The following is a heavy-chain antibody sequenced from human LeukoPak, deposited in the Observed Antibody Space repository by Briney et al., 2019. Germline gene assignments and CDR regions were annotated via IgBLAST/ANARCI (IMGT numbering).Heavy chain of an antibody. CDR1: GFTFSDYY. J-gene: IGHJ3*02. V-gene: IGHV3-11*04. D-gene: IGHD4-11*01. CDR3: ARGYSNYGYAFDI. Sequence: GGSLRLSCAASGFTFSDYYVSWIRQAPGKGLEWVSYISSSGSTIYYADSVKGRFTISRDNARNSLYLQMNSLRAEDTAVYYCARGYSNYGYAFDIWGQGTMVTVSS. CDR2: ISSSGSTI.